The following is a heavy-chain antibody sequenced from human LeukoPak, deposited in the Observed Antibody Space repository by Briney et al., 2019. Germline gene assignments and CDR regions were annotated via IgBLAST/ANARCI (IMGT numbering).Heavy chain of an antibody. D-gene: IGHD3-10*01. CDR2: ISYDGSNK. CDR1: GFTFSSYG. CDR3: AVGVSY. V-gene: IGHV3-30*03. J-gene: IGHJ4*02. Sequence: GRSLRLSCAASGFTFSSYGMHWVRQAPGKGLEWVAVISYDGSNKYYADSVKGRFTISRDNAKNSLYLQMNSLRAEDTAVYYCAVGVSYWGQGTLVTVSS.